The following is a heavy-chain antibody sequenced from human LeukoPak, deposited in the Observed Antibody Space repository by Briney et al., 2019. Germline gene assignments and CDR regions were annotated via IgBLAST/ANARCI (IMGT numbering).Heavy chain of an antibody. CDR2: IESKTDGGRT. Sequence: GGSLRLSCAASGFTVTNAWMSWVRQAPRKGLEWVGRIESKTDGGRTNYAAPVNGRFTISRDDSKNTLDLQMNSLKSDDTAVYYCTTVGNPAYFARWGQGALVTVSS. CDR1: GFTVTNAW. CDR3: TTVGNPAYFAR. V-gene: IGHV3-15*04. J-gene: IGHJ4*02. D-gene: IGHD1-14*01.